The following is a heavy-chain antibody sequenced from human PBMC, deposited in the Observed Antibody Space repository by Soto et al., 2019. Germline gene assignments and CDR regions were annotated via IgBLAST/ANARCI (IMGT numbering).Heavy chain of an antibody. J-gene: IGHJ4*02. D-gene: IGHD2-21*01. CDR3: ARVYCGGDCFSGGDFAY. CDR2: ISGYNGDT. CDR1: GYTFTTYG. V-gene: IGHV1-18*01. Sequence: QVQLVQSGTEVKKAGSAVKVSCKTSGYTFTTYGISWIRQAPGQGLEWIAWISGYNGDTNYAQYVQSMVTMTTDTFTTTAYLELRSLRSDDTAVYYCARVYCGGDCFSGGDFAYWGQGTLVTVS.